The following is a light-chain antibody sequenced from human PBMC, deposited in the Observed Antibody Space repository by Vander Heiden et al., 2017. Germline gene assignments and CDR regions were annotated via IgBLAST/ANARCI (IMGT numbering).Light chain of an antibody. V-gene: IGKV1D-12*01. CDR2: GAS. J-gene: IGKJ3*01. Sequence: DIQMTQSPFSVSASVGDRDIIICRASQGISSSLAWYQQKPGKAPKLLIYGASSLHSGVPSRFSGSGSGTEFTLTISSLQPEDFATYYCQQANSFPFTFGPGTKVDIK. CDR3: QQANSFPFT. CDR1: QGISSS.